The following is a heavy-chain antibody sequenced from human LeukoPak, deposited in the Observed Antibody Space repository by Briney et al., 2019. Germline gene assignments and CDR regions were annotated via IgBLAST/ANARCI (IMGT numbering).Heavy chain of an antibody. D-gene: IGHD6-6*01. CDR3: ARGRIAARPPVALDY. J-gene: IGHJ4*02. CDR2: IKHSGST. Sequence: PSETLSLTCTVSGGSISSSSYYWGWIRQPPGKGLEWIGEIKHSGSTNYNPSLKSRVTISVDTSKNQFSLKLSSVTAADTAVYYCARGRIAARPPVALDYWGQGTLVTVSS. CDR1: GGSISSSSYY. V-gene: IGHV4-39*07.